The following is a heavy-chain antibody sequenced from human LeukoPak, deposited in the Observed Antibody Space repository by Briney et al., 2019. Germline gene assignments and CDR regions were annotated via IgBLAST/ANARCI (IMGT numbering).Heavy chain of an antibody. CDR1: GFTFTNYA. J-gene: IGHJ4*02. CDR2: VSDNGGTT. D-gene: IGHD1-1*01. V-gene: IGHV3-64*01. Sequence: PGGSLRLSCVISGFTFTNYAIHWVRQAPGKGLEYVSAVSDNGGTTYYANSVKGRFTISRDNSKNTVYLQMGSLRPEDMGVYYCARGQRTPPDYFDYWGRGTLVTVSS. CDR3: ARGQRTPPDYFDY.